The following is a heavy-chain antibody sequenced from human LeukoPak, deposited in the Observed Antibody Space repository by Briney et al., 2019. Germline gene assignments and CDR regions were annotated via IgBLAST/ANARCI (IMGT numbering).Heavy chain of an antibody. CDR1: GFAFDDHG. CDR3: ARDPSGVGGKFDY. J-gene: IGHJ4*02. Sequence: GSLRLSCAASGFAFDDHGMSWVRQVPGKGLEWVSGINWNGGSTGYADSVKGRFIISRDNAKNSLYLQMNSLRAEDTALYHCARDPSGVGGKFDYWGQGTLVTVSS. D-gene: IGHD3-10*01. CDR2: INWNGGST. V-gene: IGHV3-20*01.